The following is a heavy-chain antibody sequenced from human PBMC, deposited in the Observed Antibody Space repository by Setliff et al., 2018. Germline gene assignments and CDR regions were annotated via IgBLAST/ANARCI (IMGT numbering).Heavy chain of an antibody. CDR2: INHGGST. D-gene: IGHD6-6*01. CDR3: ARDLYSSSSGGFYYYYYYMDV. V-gene: IGHV4-34*01. CDR1: GGSFSGYY. Sequence: SETLSLTCAVYGGSFSGYYWSWIRQPPGKGLEWIGEINHGGSTNYNPSLKSRVTISVDTSKNQFSLKLSSVTAADTAVYYCARDLYSSSSGGFYYYYYYMDVWGKGTTVTVSS. J-gene: IGHJ6*03.